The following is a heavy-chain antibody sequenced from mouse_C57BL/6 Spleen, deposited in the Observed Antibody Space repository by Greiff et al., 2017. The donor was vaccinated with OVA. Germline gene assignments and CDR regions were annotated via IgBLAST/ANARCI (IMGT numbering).Heavy chain of an antibody. D-gene: IGHD2-4*01. V-gene: IGHV1-82*01. J-gene: IGHJ4*01. CDR2: IYPGDGDT. CDR1: GYAFSSSW. Sequence: SGPELVKPGASVKISCKASGYAFSSSWMNWVKQRPGKGLEWIGRIYPGDGDTNYNGKFKGKATLTADKSSSTAYMQLSSLTSEDSAVYFCARSGIYYDYEGDYYAMDYWGQGTSVTVSS. CDR3: ARSGIYYDYEGDYYAMDY.